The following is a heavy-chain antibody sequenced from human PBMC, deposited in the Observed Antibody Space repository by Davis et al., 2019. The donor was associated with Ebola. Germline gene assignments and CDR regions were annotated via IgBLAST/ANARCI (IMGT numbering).Heavy chain of an antibody. J-gene: IGHJ4*02. CDR1: GFTFSGSA. V-gene: IGHV3-73*01. CDR2: IRSKANSYAT. D-gene: IGHD2-21*02. Sequence: GESLKISCAASGFTFSGSAMHWVRQASGKGLEWVGRIRSKANSYATAYAASVKGRFTISRDDSKNTAYLQMNSLKTEDTAVYYCTRRDGGDQVWGQGTLVTVPS. CDR3: TRRDGGDQV.